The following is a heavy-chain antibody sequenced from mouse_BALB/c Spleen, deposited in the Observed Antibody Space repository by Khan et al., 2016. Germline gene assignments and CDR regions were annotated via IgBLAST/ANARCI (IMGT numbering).Heavy chain of an antibody. CDR3: ARYDGRSYVRGMDY. CDR1: GDSITSGY. J-gene: IGHJ4*01. V-gene: IGHV3-8*02. CDR2: ISYSGGT. Sequence: EVQLQESGPSLVKPSQTLSLTCSVTGDSITSGYWNWIRKFPGNKLEYMGYISYSGGTYNNPSLNSRISITRDTSKNQYYLQLNSVTTEDTGTYYCARYDGRSYVRGMDYWGQGLSVTVSS. D-gene: IGHD1-1*01.